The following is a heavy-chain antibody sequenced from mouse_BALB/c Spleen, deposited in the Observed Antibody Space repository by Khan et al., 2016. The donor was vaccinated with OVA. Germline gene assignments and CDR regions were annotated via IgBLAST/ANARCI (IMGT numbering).Heavy chain of an antibody. Sequence: VQLQQSGAELARPGASVKMSCKASGYTFTSHTMHWVKQRPGQGLEWIGYINPRSDYTQYNQKFKDKATFTADISSSTAYMQLSSLTSDDSAVYYCARRTTEYALDYWGQGTSVTVSS. D-gene: IGHD2-14*01. J-gene: IGHJ4*01. V-gene: IGHV1-4*01. CDR3: ARRTTEYALDY. CDR1: GYTFTSHT. CDR2: INPRSDYT.